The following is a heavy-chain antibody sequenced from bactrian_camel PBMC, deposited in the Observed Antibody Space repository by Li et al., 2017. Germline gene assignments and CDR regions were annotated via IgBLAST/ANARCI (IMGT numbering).Heavy chain of an antibody. V-gene: IGHV3S40*01. CDR1: GFTFSSHD. J-gene: IGHJ4*01. CDR2: VDKGGGRT. D-gene: IGHD2*01. Sequence: VQLVESGGGLVQPGGSLRLSCAASGFTFSSHDMNWVRQAPGKELEWVSRVDKGGGRTYYADSVKGRFTISRDNAKDTLYLQLNSLKTEDTAKYFCAKGIQKCPGSYCRPEGQGTQVTVS.